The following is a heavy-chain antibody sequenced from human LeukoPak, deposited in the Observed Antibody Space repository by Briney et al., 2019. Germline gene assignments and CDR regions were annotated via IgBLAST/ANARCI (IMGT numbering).Heavy chain of an antibody. J-gene: IGHJ5*02. V-gene: IGHV3-7*01. CDR3: ARPLMYYYGSETYFWFDP. Sequence: GGSLRLSCTASGFTLSTSWMSWVRQAPGRGLEWVASIKQDGSEQYYVDSVKGRFTISRDNAKNSLSLQMNSLRAEDTAVYYCARPLMYYYGSETYFWFDPWGQGTLVTVSS. CDR2: IKQDGSEQ. CDR1: GFTLSTSW. D-gene: IGHD3-10*01.